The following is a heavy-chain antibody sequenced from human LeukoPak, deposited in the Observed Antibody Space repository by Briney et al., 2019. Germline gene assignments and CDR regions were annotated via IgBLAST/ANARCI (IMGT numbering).Heavy chain of an antibody. CDR3: ARRKVVSAYYYGMDV. J-gene: IGHJ6*02. CDR2: IYTGGTT. D-gene: IGHD2-2*01. Sequence: GGSLRLSCAASGFTVNSQYMSWVRQAPGKGLEWVSVIYTGGTTHYADSVKGRFTISRDNAKNTLYLQRNSLRAEDTAVYYCARRKVVSAYYYGMDVWGQGTTVTVSS. CDR1: GFTVNSQY. V-gene: IGHV3-66*01.